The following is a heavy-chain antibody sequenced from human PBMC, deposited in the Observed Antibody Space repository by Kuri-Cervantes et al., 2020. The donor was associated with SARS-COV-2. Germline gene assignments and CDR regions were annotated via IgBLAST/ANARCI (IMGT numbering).Heavy chain of an antibody. CDR1: GSIFSSYA. V-gene: IGHV3-23*01. CDR3: AKTEQMGGAVDI. J-gene: IGHJ3*02. CDR2: ISGSGGST. Sequence: GESLKISCAASGSIFSSYAMSWVRQAPGKGLGWVSGISGSGGSTYYADSVKGRFIISRDKSKNTLYLQMNSLRAEDTAVYYWAKTEQMGGAVDIWGQGTMVTVSS. D-gene: IGHD6-13*01.